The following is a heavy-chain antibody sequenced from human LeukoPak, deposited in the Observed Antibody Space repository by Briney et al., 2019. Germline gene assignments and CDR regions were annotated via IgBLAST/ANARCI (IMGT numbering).Heavy chain of an antibody. D-gene: IGHD6-19*01. V-gene: IGHV1-18*01. CDR3: ARSAYNSGWYYLH. CDR1: GYTFTSYG. Sequence: ASVKVSCKTSGYTFTSYGISGVRQAPGQGLEWMGWISAYNGNTKYAQNVQDRVTMTTDTSTGTAYMELTSLTSDDTAVYYCARSAYNSGWYYLHWGQGTLVTVSS. J-gene: IGHJ4*02. CDR2: ISAYNGNT.